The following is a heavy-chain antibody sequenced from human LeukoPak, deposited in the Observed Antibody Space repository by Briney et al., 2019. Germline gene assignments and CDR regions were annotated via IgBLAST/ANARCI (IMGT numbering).Heavy chain of an antibody. Sequence: HPGGSLRLSCAASGFTFSSYAMSWVRQAPGKGLEWVSAISGSGGSTYYADSVKGRFTISRDNSKNTLYLQMNSMRAEDTAVYYCAKDRLTFGGANVNWFDPWGQGTLVTVSS. CDR2: ISGSGGST. J-gene: IGHJ5*02. D-gene: IGHD3-16*02. CDR1: GFTFSSYA. V-gene: IGHV3-23*01. CDR3: AKDRLTFGGANVNWFDP.